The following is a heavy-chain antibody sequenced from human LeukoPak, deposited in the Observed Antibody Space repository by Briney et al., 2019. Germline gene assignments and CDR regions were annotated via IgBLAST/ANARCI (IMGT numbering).Heavy chain of an antibody. D-gene: IGHD2-2*01. CDR1: GFTFSSYA. V-gene: IGHV3-23*01. Sequence: GGSLRLSCAASGFTFSSYAMSWVRQAPGKGLEWVSAISGSGGSTYYADSVKGRFTISRDNSKNTLYLQMNSLRAEDTAVYYCAKVLVVVPAASPVDYWGQGTLVTVSS. CDR2: ISGSGGST. CDR3: AKVLVVVPAASPVDY. J-gene: IGHJ4*02.